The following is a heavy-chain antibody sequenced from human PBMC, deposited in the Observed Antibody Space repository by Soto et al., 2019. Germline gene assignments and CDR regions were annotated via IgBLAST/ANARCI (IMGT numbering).Heavy chain of an antibody. CDR3: ARAQGIGVAATPSRAYYFDY. Sequence: PSETLSLTCAVYGGSFSGYYWSWIRQPPGKGLEWIGEINHSGSTNYNPSLKSRVTISVDTSKNQFSLKLSSVTAADTAVYYCARAQGIGVAATPSRAYYFDYWGQGTLVTVSS. CDR2: INHSGST. D-gene: IGHD2-15*01. J-gene: IGHJ4*02. V-gene: IGHV4-34*01. CDR1: GGSFSGYY.